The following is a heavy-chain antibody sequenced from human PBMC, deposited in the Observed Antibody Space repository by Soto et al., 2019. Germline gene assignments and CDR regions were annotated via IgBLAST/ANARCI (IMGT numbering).Heavy chain of an antibody. Sequence: PGGSRRLSCAASGFTFSSYSMHWVRQAPGKGLQWVAVISYDGTNKYYADSVEGRFTISRDNSKNTLYLQMNSLRADDTAVYSCARVPGEYCSSTSCYTLNYWGQGTLVTVSS. J-gene: IGHJ4*02. CDR2: ISYDGTNK. CDR1: GFTFSSYS. V-gene: IGHV3-30*04. D-gene: IGHD2-2*02. CDR3: ARVPGEYCSSTSCYTLNY.